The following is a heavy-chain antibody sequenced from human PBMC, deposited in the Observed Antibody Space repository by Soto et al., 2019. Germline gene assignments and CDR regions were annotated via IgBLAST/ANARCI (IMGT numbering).Heavy chain of an antibody. CDR2: ISRSSNYI. D-gene: IGHD1-26*01. Sequence: EVQLVESGGGLVKPGASLRLSCAGSGFTFSTYTMNWVRQAPGKGLEWVASISRSSNYIYYADSVKGRFTLSRDNAKNSLFLQMDSLRAEDTAVYYCARPFIVGATILGYWGQGTLVTVSS. CDR3: ARPFIVGATILGY. CDR1: GFTFSTYT. V-gene: IGHV3-21*01. J-gene: IGHJ4*02.